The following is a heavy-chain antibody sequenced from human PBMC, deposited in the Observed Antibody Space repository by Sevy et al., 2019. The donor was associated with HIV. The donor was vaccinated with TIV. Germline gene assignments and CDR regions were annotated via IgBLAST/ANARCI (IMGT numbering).Heavy chain of an antibody. J-gene: IGHJ4*02. D-gene: IGHD6-13*01. CDR2: ISSSSSYI. Sequence: GGSLRLSCAASGFTFSSYSMNWVRQAPGKGLEWVSSISSSSSYIYYADSVKGRFTISRDNAKNSLYLQMNSLRAEDTAVYYCAGGKQPGIAAAGTFPYFDYWGQGTLVTVSS. V-gene: IGHV3-21*04. CDR1: GFTFSSYS. CDR3: AGGKQPGIAAAGTFPYFDY.